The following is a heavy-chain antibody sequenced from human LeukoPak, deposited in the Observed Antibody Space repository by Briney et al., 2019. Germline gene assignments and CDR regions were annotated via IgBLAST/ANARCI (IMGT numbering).Heavy chain of an antibody. CDR2: ISSSSSYI. D-gene: IGHD3-22*01. CDR1: GFTFSSYS. CDR3: ARAYYYDSSGYSDAFDI. Sequence: GGSLRLSCAASGFTFSSYSMNWVRQAPGKGLEWVSSISSSSSYIYYADSVKGRFTISRDNAKNSLYLQMNSLRAEDTAVYYCARAYYYDSSGYSDAFDIWGQGTTVTVSS. J-gene: IGHJ3*02. V-gene: IGHV3-21*01.